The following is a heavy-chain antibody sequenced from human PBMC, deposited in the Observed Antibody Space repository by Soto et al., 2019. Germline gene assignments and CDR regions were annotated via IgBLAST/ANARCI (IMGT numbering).Heavy chain of an antibody. CDR3: ARSIVVVPAASD. D-gene: IGHD2-2*01. Sequence: QVQLQESGPGLVKPSQTLSLTCTVSGGSISSGGYYWSWIRQHPGKGLEWIGYIYYSGSTYYNPSLKSRVXIXVXMSKNQFSLKLSSVTAADTAVYYCARSIVVVPAASDWGQGTLVTVSS. CDR2: IYYSGST. V-gene: IGHV4-31*03. J-gene: IGHJ4*02. CDR1: GGSISSGGYY.